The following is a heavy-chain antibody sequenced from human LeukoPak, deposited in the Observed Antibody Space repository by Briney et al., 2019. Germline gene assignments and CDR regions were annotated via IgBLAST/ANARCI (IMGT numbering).Heavy chain of an antibody. CDR3: ARDMIMGGPPDYLDY. V-gene: IGHV3-30*04. J-gene: IGHJ4*02. D-gene: IGHD3-22*01. Sequence: GRSLRLSRTTSGFIFNRHAFHWVRQAPGKGLEWVAVIGYDGIHKYYADSVKGRFTISRDDSKNTLYLQMDSLKDTAVYYCARDMIMGGPPDYLDYWGQGTLVTVSS. CDR1: GFIFNRHA. CDR2: IGYDGIHK.